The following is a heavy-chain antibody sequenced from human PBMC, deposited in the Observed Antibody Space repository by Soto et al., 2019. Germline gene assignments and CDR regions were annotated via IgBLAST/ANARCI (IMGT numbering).Heavy chain of an antibody. J-gene: IGHJ4*02. CDR1: GGSXSSSSYY. CDR3: ASWDDYGDYG. CDR2: IYYSGST. V-gene: IGHV4-39*01. Sequence: PSETLSLTCTVSGGSXSSSSYYWGWIRQPPGKGLEWIGSIYYSGSTYYNPSLKSRVTISVDTSKNQFSLELSSVTAADTAVYYCASWDDYGDYGWGQGTLVTVS. D-gene: IGHD4-17*01.